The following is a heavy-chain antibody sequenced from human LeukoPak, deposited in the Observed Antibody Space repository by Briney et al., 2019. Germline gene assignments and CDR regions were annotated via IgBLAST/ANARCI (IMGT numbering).Heavy chain of an antibody. D-gene: IGHD2-2*01. CDR1: GFTFSSYS. Sequence: PGGSLRLSCAASGFTFSSYSMNWVRQAPGKGLEWVSSISSSSSYIYYVDSVKGRFTISRDNAKNTLYLQMNSLRAEDTAVYYCAKDLGHQRRSTDPWGQGTLVTVSS. CDR2: ISSSSSYI. J-gene: IGHJ5*02. V-gene: IGHV3-21*04. CDR3: AKDLGHQRRSTDP.